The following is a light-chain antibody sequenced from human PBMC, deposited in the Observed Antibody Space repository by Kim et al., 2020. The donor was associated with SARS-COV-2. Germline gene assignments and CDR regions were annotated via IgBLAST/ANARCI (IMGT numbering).Light chain of an antibody. CDR1: SSDLGVNNY. CDR3: SSYRSGTAL. J-gene: IGLJ2*01. CDR2: DVS. Sequence: PGQSISISCTGSSSDLGVNNYVSWYQQHPGKAPKLMIYDVSDRPSGVSNRFSGSKSGNTASLTISGLQAEDEADYYCSSYRSGTALFGGGTQLTVL. V-gene: IGLV2-14*03.